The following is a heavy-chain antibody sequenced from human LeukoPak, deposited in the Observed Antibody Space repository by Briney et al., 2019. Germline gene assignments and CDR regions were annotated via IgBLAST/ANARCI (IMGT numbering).Heavy chain of an antibody. V-gene: IGHV3-33*01. Sequence: GGSLRLSCAASGFSFDTYAMHWVRQAPGPGLEWVALIWHDGSHKFYSNSVGGQFTISRDNSKNTVYLQMNNLRPDDTAVYYCAREILGSGSYPDFWGQGTLVTVSS. D-gene: IGHD3-10*01. CDR3: AREILGSGSYPDF. CDR1: GFSFDTYA. CDR2: IWHDGSHK. J-gene: IGHJ4*02.